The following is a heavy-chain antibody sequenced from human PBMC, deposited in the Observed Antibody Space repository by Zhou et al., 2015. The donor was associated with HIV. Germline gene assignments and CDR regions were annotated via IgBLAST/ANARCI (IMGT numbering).Heavy chain of an antibody. CDR2: ISGSGGST. CDR3: AKDSLSGARPYYFDY. J-gene: IGHJ4*02. Sequence: VQLVESGGGLVKPGGSLRLSCAVSGFTFNDYYMSWIRQAPGKGLEWVSAISGSGGSTYYADSVKGRFTISRDNSKNTLYLQMNSLRAEDTAVYYCAKDSLSGARPYYFDYWGQGTLVTVSS. D-gene: IGHD1-26*01. CDR1: GFTFNDYY. V-gene: IGHV3-23*04.